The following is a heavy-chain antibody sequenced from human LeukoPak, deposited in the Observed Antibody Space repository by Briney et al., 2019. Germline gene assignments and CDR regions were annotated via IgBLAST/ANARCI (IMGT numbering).Heavy chain of an antibody. J-gene: IGHJ4*02. V-gene: IGHV3-21*03. CDR1: GFTFSSYS. D-gene: IGHD3-16*01. Sequence: GGSLRLSCAASGFTFSSYSMSCVRQAPGKGLEWASSISNCSSYIYYTASVKSRFTISRDNTKNSLYLQMTRLRADCTAVYYCARDHLYYEVSGLRFDNWGQGTRVTVSS. CDR2: ISNCSSYI. CDR3: ARDHLYYEVSGLRFDN.